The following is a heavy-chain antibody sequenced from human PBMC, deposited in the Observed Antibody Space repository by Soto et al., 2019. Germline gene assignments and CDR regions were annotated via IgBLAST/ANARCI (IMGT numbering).Heavy chain of an antibody. V-gene: IGHV4-34*01. CDR2: INHSGST. J-gene: IGHJ6*03. D-gene: IGHD3-10*01. Sequence: SETLSLTSAVYGGSFSGYYWSWIRQPPGKGLEWIGEINHSGSTNYNPSLKSRVTISVDTSKNQFSLKLSSVTAADTAVYYCARGRYGSGSYNYYYYMDVWGKGTAVTVSS. CDR3: ARGRYGSGSYNYYYYMDV. CDR1: GGSFSGYY.